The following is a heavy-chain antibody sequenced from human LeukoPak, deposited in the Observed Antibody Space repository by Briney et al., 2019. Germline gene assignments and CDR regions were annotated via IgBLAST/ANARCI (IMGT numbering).Heavy chain of an antibody. V-gene: IGHV3-30*18. CDR2: ISYDGSNK. D-gene: IGHD3-9*01. CDR1: GFTFSSYG. Sequence: PGGSLRLSCAASGFTFSSYGMHWARQAPGKGLEWVAVISYDGSNKYYADSVKGRFTISRDNSKNTLYLQMNSLRAEDTAVYYCAKDHDILTGYYNSPTPIAPIDYWGQGTLVTVSS. J-gene: IGHJ4*02. CDR3: AKDHDILTGYYNSPTPIAPIDY.